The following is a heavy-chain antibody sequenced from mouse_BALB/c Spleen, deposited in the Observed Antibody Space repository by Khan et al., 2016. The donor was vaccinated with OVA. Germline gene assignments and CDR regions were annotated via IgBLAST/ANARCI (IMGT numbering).Heavy chain of an antibody. CDR2: IYPGDGDT. J-gene: IGHJ2*01. V-gene: IGHV1-87*01. Sequence: QVQLKQSGAELARPGASVKLSCKASGYTFTSSWMQWVKQRPGQGLEWIGAIYPGDGDTRYTQKFKDKATLTADKSSSTAYMKLRSLASEDSAVYYCTRGGITTGYFDFWGQGTPLTVSS. D-gene: IGHD2-4*01. CDR3: TRGGITTGYFDF. CDR1: GYTFTSSW.